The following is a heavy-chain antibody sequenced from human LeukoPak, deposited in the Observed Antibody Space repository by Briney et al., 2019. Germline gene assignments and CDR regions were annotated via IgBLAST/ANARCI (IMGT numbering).Heavy chain of an antibody. V-gene: IGHV4-39*01. J-gene: IGHJ4*02. CDR3: ARHRPTEPFDY. CDR2: IYYSGST. CDR1: GGSISSSSYY. Sequence: SETLSLTCTVSGGSISSSSYYWGWIRQPPGKGLEWIGSIYYSGSTYYNPSLKSRVTISVDTSKNQFSLRLSSVTAADTAVYYCARHRPTEPFDYWGQGTLVTVSS.